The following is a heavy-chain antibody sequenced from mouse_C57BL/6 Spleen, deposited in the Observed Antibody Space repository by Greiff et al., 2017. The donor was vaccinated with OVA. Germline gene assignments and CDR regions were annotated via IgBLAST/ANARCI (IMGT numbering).Heavy chain of an antibody. CDR2: IDPSDSET. J-gene: IGHJ3*01. CDR1: GYTFTSYW. CDR3: ARGDYGSSFCAY. Sequence: VQLQQPGAELVRPGSSVKLSCKASGYTFTSYWMHWVKQRPIQGLEWIGNIDPSDSETHYNQKFKDKATLTVDKSSSTAYMQLSSLTSEDSAVYYCARGDYGSSFCAYWGQGTLVTVSA. D-gene: IGHD1-1*01. V-gene: IGHV1-52*01.